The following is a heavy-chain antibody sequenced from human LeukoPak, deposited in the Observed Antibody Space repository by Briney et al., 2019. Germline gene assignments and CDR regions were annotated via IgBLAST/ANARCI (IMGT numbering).Heavy chain of an antibody. V-gene: IGHV3-30*18. CDR3: AKEYYYDSSGFAPDAFDI. D-gene: IGHD3-22*01. J-gene: IGHJ3*02. Sequence: GRSLRLSCAASGFTFSSYGMHWVRQAPGKGLEWVAVISYDGSNKYYADSVKGRFTISRDNSKNTLYLQMNSLRAEDTAVYYCAKEYYYDSSGFAPDAFDIWGQGTMVTVSS. CDR2: ISYDGSNK. CDR1: GFTFSSYG.